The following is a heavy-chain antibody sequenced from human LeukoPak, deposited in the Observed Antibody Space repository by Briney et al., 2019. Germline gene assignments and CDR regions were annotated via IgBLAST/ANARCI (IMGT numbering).Heavy chain of an antibody. CDR3: AREKYYDFWSGYSDAFDI. D-gene: IGHD3-3*01. CDR2: ISSSSSTI. CDR1: GFTFSSYS. J-gene: IGHJ3*02. V-gene: IGHV3-48*01. Sequence: GGSLRLSCAASGFTFSSYSMNWVHQAPGKGLEWVSYISSSSSTIYYADSVKGRFTISRDNAKNSLYLQMNSLRAEDTAVYYCAREKYYDFWSGYSDAFDIWGQGTMVTVSS.